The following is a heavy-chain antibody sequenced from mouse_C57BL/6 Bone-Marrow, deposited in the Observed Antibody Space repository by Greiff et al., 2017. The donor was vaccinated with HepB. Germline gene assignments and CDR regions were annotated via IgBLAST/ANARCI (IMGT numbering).Heavy chain of an antibody. V-gene: IGHV7-3*01. CDR1: GFTFTAYY. CDR3: ARSGYGSSYWYCDV. J-gene: IGHJ1*03. D-gene: IGHD1-1*01. CDR2: IRNKANGYTT. Sequence: EVKLMDSGGGLVQPGGSLSLTCAASGFTFTAYYMSWDRLPPGKALEWLGFIRNKANGYTTEYSASVKGWFTISRDNSQSILYLQMNALRAEDSATYYGARSGYGSSYWYCDVRGTGTTITDSS.